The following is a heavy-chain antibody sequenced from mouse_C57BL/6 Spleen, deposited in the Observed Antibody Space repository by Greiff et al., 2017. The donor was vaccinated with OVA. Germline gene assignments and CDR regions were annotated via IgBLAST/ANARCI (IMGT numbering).Heavy chain of an antibody. CDR2: IYPGDGDT. V-gene: IGHV1-82*01. CDR3: ARSGHYYGMDFDY. D-gene: IGHD1-1*01. Sequence: VQLQESGPELVKPGASVKISCKASGYAFSSSWMNWVKQRPGKGLEWIGRIYPGDGDTNYNGKFKGKATLTADKSSSTAYMQLSSLTSEDSAVYFCARSGHYYGMDFDYWGQGTTLTVSS. J-gene: IGHJ2*01. CDR1: GYAFSSSW.